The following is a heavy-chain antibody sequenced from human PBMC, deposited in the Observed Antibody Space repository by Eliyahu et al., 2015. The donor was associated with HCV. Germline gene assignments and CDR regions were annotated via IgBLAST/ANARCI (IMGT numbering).Heavy chain of an antibody. CDR1: GFTFSDYY. J-gene: IGHJ4*02. V-gene: IGHV3-11*01. CDR3: SRVSGDFHY. D-gene: IGHD4-17*01. Sequence: ASGFTFSDYYMSWVRQAPGKGLEWISFISSSSFTIYYADSVKGRFTVSRDNAEKLLYLQMSSLRADDTAVYYCSRVSGDFHYWGQGTLVTVSS. CDR2: ISSSSFTI.